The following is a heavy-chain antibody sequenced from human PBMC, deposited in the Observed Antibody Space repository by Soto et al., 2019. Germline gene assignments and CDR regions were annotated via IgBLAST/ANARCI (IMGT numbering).Heavy chain of an antibody. D-gene: IGHD3-16*01. CDR1: GYSFTSQY. CDR3: AKEQGPGPGGGGTEPLDI. Sequence: QVQLVQSGAEVKKPGASVKISCEASGYSFTSQYVHWVRQAPGQGLEWRGIINPNGGSTTYAQKLQGRNTTSGVASPSASLVEGGSLTAEAPAVFCWAKEQGPGPGGGGTEPLDIWGQGTMVTVAS. J-gene: IGHJ3*02. V-gene: IGHV1-46*04. CDR2: INPNGGST.